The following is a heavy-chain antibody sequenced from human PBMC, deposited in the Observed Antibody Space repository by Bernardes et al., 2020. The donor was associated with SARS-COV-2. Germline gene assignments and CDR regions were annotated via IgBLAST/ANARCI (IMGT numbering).Heavy chain of an antibody. CDR1: GYTFTAYC. D-gene: IGHD1-7*01. CDR3: AKGPGNGNYPRFDQ. J-gene: IGHJ4*02. V-gene: IGHV1-2*02. CDR2: INPKSGDT. Sequence: ASVKVSCKASGYTFTAYCLHWVRQTPGQGLECMGWINPKSGDTNYAQKIQGRVTVTGDTSITTGYMEMTRLTSDDTAVYYCAKGPGNGNYPRFDQWGQGTLVTVSS.